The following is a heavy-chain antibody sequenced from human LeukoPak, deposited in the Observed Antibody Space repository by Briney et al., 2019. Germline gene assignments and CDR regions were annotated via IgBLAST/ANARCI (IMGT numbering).Heavy chain of an antibody. D-gene: IGHD6-13*01. CDR3: ANPPPPYSSSSFYFDF. J-gene: IGHJ4*02. Sequence: PGGSLRLSCAASGFTFSSYAMSWVRQAPGKGLEWVSTIIDSGANTHYADSVKGRFTISRDNSKNTLYLQMNSLRAEDTALYFCANPPPPYSSSSFYFDFWGQGTLVTVSS. CDR1: GFTFSSYA. CDR2: IIDSGANT. V-gene: IGHV3-23*01.